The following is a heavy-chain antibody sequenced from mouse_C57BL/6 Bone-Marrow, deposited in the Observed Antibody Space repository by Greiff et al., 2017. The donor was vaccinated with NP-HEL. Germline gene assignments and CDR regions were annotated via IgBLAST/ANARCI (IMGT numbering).Heavy chain of an antibody. J-gene: IGHJ2*01. V-gene: IGHV1-81*01. CDR3: ARSSAKARGFDY. D-gene: IGHD3-2*02. CDR2: IYPRSGNT. Sequence: VQLQQSGAELARPGASVKLSCKASGYTFTSYGISWVKQRTGQGLEWIGEIYPRSGNTYYNEKFKGKATLTADKSSSTAYMELRSLTSEDSAVYFCARSSAKARGFDYWGRGTTLTVSS. CDR1: GYTFTSYG.